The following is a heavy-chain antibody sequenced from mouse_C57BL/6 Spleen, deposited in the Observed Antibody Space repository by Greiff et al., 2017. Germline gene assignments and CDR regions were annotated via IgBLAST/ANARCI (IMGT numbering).Heavy chain of an antibody. D-gene: IGHD5-2*01. CDR3: AREYFGSPFGY. CDR1: GYTFTNYY. V-gene: IGHV1-26*01. Sequence: VQLQQPGPELVKPGASVKISCKASGYTFTNYYMNWVKQSPGKCLEWIGDINPNNGCTSYNQKFKGKATFTVDKSSSTAYMELRSLPSADAAVYYCAREYFGSPFGYRGQGTLVTGSA. J-gene: IGHJ3*01. CDR2: INPNNGCT.